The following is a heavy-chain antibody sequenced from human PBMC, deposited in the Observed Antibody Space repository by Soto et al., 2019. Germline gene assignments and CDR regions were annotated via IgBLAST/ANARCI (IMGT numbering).Heavy chain of an antibody. CDR3: ARVRSAAGSGTGFFFDY. Sequence: ASVKVSCKASGYTFTSYYMHWVRQAPGQGLEWMGIINPSGGSTSYAQKFQGRVTMTRDTSTSTVYMELSSLRSEDTAVYYCARVRSAAGSGTGFFFDYWGQGTLVTVSS. D-gene: IGHD6-13*01. J-gene: IGHJ4*02. CDR2: INPSGGST. V-gene: IGHV1-46*01. CDR1: GYTFTSYY.